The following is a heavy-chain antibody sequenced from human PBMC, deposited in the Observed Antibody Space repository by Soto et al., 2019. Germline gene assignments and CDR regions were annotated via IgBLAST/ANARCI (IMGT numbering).Heavy chain of an antibody. Sequence: PSETLSLTCTVSGGSIISSNWWSWVRQPPGKGLEWIGEIYHSGSPNYNPSLNSRVTISLDRSKNQFSLRLTSVAAADTAVYFCARGKFYAFDIWGQGTMVTVSS. CDR3: ARGKFYAFDI. CDR2: IYHSGSP. V-gene: IGHV4-4*02. CDR1: GGSIISSNW. J-gene: IGHJ3*02.